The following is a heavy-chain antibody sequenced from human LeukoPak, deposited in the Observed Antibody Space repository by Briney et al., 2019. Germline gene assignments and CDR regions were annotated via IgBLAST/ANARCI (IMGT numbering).Heavy chain of an antibody. V-gene: IGHV3-48*03. CDR2: IDSNSRMI. D-gene: IGHD2-15*01. CDR1: GFRFRTYE. CDR3: VREYCRGGSCSDAFDI. Sequence: GGSLRLSCAASGFRFRTYEMDWVRQAPGKGLEWISYIDSNSRMIHYADSVRGRFTISRDNAKNSLFLQMNSLRAEDTAVYYCVREYCRGGSCSDAFDIWGQGTMVTVSS. J-gene: IGHJ3*02.